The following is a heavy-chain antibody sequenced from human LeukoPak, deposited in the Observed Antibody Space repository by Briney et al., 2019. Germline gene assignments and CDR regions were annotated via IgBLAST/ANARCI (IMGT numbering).Heavy chain of an antibody. V-gene: IGHV4-34*01. J-gene: IGHJ6*02. D-gene: IGHD6-13*01. CDR1: GGSFSGYY. CDR3: ARGRSSSWYIGYYHYGMDV. Sequence: SETLSLTCAVYGGSFSGYYWSWIRQPPGKGLEWIGEINHSGSTNYNPSLKSRVTISVDTSKNQFSLKLSSVTAADTAVYYCARGRSSSWYIGYYHYGMDVWGQGTTVTVSS. CDR2: INHSGST.